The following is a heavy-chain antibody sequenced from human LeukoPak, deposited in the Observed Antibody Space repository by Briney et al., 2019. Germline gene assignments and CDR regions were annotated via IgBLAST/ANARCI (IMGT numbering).Heavy chain of an antibody. CDR1: GFTFSNAW. CDR2: IKSETDGGTT. Sequence: GGSLRLSCAASGFTFSNAWMNWVRQAPGKGLEWVGRIKSETDGGTTDYAAPVKGRFTISRDDSKNTLYLQMNSLKTEDTAVYYCTTAGSGYSYLWGQGTLVTVSS. V-gene: IGHV3-15*01. J-gene: IGHJ4*02. D-gene: IGHD5-18*01. CDR3: TTAGSGYSYL.